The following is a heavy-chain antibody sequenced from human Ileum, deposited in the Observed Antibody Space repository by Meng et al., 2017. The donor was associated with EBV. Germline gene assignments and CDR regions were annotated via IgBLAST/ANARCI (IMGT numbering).Heavy chain of an antibody. Sequence: EVQLVESGGGLVQPGGCLRLSFAASGFTFSNYAMSWVRQAPGKGLEWVSAISGSGGSTYYADSVKGRFTISRDNSKNTLYVQMNSLRAEDTALYYCAKGGVYSTSWGDYWGQGTLVTVSS. D-gene: IGHD6-6*01. V-gene: IGHV3-23*04. CDR2: ISGSGGST. CDR1: GFTFSNYA. J-gene: IGHJ4*02. CDR3: AKGGVYSTSWGDY.